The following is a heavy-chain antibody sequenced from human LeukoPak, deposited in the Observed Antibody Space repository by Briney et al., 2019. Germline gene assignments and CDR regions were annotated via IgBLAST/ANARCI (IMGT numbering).Heavy chain of an antibody. D-gene: IGHD7-27*01. J-gene: IGHJ4*02. CDR1: GFTFSDSY. CDR2: ISSSGGTI. V-gene: IGHV3-11*01. Sequence: GRSLRLSCAASGFTFSDSYMSWTRQVPGKWLEWISYISSSGGTIYYADSVKGRFTISRDNAKNSLYLQMNSLRAEDTAVYYCATEGGDWGEGYFDYWGQGTLVTVSS. CDR3: ATEGGDWGEGYFDY.